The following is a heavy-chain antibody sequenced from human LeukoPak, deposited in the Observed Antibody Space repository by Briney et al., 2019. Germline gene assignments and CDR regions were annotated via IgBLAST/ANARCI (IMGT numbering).Heavy chain of an antibody. Sequence: PGGSLRLSCAASGFFFNTYWMHWVRQAPGKGLVWVSRINSDGSKTSRADSVKGRFTISRDNAKNTLYLQMNGLRAEDTAVYYCAREGSLEYYFDYWGRGTLVTVSS. V-gene: IGHV3-74*01. J-gene: IGHJ4*02. CDR3: AREGSLEYYFDY. D-gene: IGHD3-10*01. CDR2: INSDGSKT. CDR1: GFFFNTYW.